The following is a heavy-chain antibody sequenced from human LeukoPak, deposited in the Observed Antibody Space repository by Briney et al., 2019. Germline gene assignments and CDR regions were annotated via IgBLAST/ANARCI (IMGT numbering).Heavy chain of an antibody. V-gene: IGHV3-23*01. CDR3: ATMGIAGAGNY. J-gene: IGHJ4*02. D-gene: IGHD6-13*01. CDR2: ISGGGGST. Sequence: PGGSLRLSCAASGFTFSSFAMSWVRQAPGKGPEWVSGISGGGGSTYSADSVKGRFTISRDNSKNTLYLQMNSLRAEDTAAYYCATMGIAGAGNYWGQGTLVTVSS. CDR1: GFTFSSFA.